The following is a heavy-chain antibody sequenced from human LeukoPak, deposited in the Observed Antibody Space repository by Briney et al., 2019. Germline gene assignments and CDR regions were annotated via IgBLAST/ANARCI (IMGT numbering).Heavy chain of an antibody. V-gene: IGHV3-23*01. D-gene: IGHD3-22*01. Sequence: GGPLRLSCAASGFTFSSYAMSWVRQAPGKGLEWVSAISGSGGSTYYADSVKGRFTISRDNSKNTLYLQMNSLRAEDTAVYYCAKDSSDSSGNYTPLDYWGQGTLVTVSS. CDR2: ISGSGGST. CDR3: AKDSSDSSGNYTPLDY. J-gene: IGHJ4*02. CDR1: GFTFSSYA.